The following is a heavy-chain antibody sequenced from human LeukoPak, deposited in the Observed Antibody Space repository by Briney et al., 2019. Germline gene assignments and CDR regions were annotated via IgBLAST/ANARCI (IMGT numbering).Heavy chain of an antibody. Sequence: QAGRSLRLSCAASGFTFSNYAIHWVRQAPGKGLEWVAVISYDGTKKYYADSVKGPFTISRDNSNNTLYLQMNSLRAEDTAVYYCARGRSRGVRFDYWGQGTLVTVSS. CDR3: ARGRSRGVRFDY. D-gene: IGHD3-10*01. J-gene: IGHJ4*02. CDR2: ISYDGTKK. CDR1: GFTFSNYA. V-gene: IGHV3-30*04.